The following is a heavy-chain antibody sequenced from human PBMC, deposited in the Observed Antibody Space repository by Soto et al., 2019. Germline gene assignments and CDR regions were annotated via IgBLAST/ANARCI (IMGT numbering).Heavy chain of an antibody. J-gene: IGHJ4*02. Sequence: QLQLQESGPGLVKPSETLSLTCTVSGGSISSSSYYWGWIRQPPGKGLEWIGSIYYSGSTYYKPSLKSPVTISLDTSKNQFYLKLSSVTAADTAVYYCASPYGSGSYLLPYFDYWGQGTLVTVSS. CDR1: GGSISSSSYY. CDR3: ASPYGSGSYLLPYFDY. V-gene: IGHV4-39*01. D-gene: IGHD3-10*01. CDR2: IYYSGST.